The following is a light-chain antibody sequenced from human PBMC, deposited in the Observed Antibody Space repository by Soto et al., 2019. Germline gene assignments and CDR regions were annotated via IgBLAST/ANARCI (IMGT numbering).Light chain of an antibody. V-gene: IGLV1-51*01. Sequence: QSVLTQPPSVSAAPGQKVTISCSGSSSNIGGNSVSWYQQLPGTAPKLLIYDDDKRPSGIPDRFSGSKSGTSATLGITGFQTGDEADYYCGSWDSSLSAYVFANGTKDTVL. CDR2: DDD. CDR3: GSWDSSLSAYV. J-gene: IGLJ1*01. CDR1: SSNIGGNS.